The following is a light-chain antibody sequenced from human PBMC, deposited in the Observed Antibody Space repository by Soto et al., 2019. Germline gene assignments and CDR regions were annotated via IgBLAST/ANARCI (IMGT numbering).Light chain of an antibody. V-gene: IGKV3-20*01. CDR1: HSVSSSY. J-gene: IGKJ1*01. Sequence: EIVLTQSPGTLSLSPGERATLSCMASHSVSSSYLAWYQQKPGQAPRLLIYGASSRATGIPDRFSGSGSGTDFTLTISSLQPDDFATYYCQQYNRFPQTFGQGTKVDI. CDR2: GAS. CDR3: QQYNRFPQT.